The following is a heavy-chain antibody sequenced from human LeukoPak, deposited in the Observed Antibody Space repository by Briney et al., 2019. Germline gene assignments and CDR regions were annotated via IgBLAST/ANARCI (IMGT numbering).Heavy chain of an antibody. CDR2: IYSGGST. CDR3: ATGKSNYFYFGMDV. V-gene: IGHV3-66*01. CDR1: GFTVSSNY. Sequence: PGGSLRLSCAASGFTVSSNYMSWVRQAPGKGLEWVSVIYSGGSTYYADSVKGRFTISRDNSKNTLYLQMNSLRAEDTALYYCATGKSNYFYFGMDVWGQGTTVTVSS. J-gene: IGHJ6*02.